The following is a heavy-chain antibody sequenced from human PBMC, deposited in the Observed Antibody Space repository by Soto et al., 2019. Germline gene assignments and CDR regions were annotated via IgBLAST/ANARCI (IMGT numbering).Heavy chain of an antibody. Sequence: SETLSLTCTVSGGAISGYYWTWIRQPAGKGLEWIGRIYSSGGTKYNPSLKSRVDMSLDMSKNQFTLRLNSVTAADTAVYYCARGQRFSDSFDPWGQGTLVTVSS. CDR2: IYSSGGT. V-gene: IGHV4-4*07. CDR3: ARGQRFSDSFDP. CDR1: GGAISGYY. D-gene: IGHD3-3*01. J-gene: IGHJ5*02.